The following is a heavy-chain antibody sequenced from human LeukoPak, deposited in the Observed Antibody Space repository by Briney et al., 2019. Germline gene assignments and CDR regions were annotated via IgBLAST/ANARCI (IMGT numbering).Heavy chain of an antibody. V-gene: IGHV3-48*04. D-gene: IGHD6-19*01. CDR3: ARLGPASSGWPESFDY. J-gene: IGHJ4*02. CDR1: GFTFSDYS. Sequence: GGSLRLSCAASGFTFSDYSMNWVRQAPGKGLEWVSYISTSSRTIYYADSVKGRFTISRDNAKNSLDLQMNSLRVEDTAVYYCARLGPASSGWPESFDYWGQGTLVTVSS. CDR2: ISTSSRTI.